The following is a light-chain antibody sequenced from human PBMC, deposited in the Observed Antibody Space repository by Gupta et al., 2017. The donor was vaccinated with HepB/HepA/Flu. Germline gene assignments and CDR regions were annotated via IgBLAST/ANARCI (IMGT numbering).Light chain of an antibody. J-gene: IGLJ2*01. Sequence: QSALTQPASVSGSPGQLITISCTGTRSDVGSYNLVSWYQQHPGKAPKLMIYEVNKWTSGVSNRFSGSKSGNTASLTIAGLQAEDEDDYYCCAYASTTVVFGGGTKLTVL. CDR1: RSDVGSYNL. CDR2: EVN. V-gene: IGLV2-23*02. CDR3: CAYASTTVV.